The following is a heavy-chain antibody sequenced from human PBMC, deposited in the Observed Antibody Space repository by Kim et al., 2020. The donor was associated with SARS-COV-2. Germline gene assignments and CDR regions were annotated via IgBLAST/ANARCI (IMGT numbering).Heavy chain of an antibody. J-gene: IGHJ3*02. D-gene: IGHD3-10*01. Sequence: GRFTISRDNSKNTLYLQMNSLRAEDTAVYYCALNYYGSGSYYNANAFDIWGQGTMVTVSS. V-gene: IGHV3-23*01. CDR3: ALNYYGSGSYYNANAFDI.